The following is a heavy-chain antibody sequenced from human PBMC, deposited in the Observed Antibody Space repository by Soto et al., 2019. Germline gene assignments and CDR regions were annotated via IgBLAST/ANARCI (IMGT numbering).Heavy chain of an antibody. J-gene: IGHJ6*02. CDR1: GGSVSSGSYY. CDR2: NYYSGST. V-gene: IGHV4-61*01. Sequence: SETLSLTCTVSGGSVSSGSYYWSWIRQPPGKGLGWIGYNYYSGSTNYNPSLKSRVTISVDTSKNQFSLKLSSVTAADTAVYYCARAPPRSYYYGMDVWGQGTTVTVSS. CDR3: ARAPPRSYYYGMDV.